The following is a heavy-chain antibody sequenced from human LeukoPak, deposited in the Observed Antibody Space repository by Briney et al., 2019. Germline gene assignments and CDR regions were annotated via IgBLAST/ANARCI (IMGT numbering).Heavy chain of an antibody. Sequence: GGSLRLSCTASGFTFSNYGIQWVRQAPGKGLEWVAVISYDGSNKYYADSVKGRFTISRENSKNTVYLQMNSLRAEDTAVYYCAKEVATISVFDHWGQGTLVTVSS. D-gene: IGHD5-24*01. CDR3: AKEVATISVFDH. CDR2: ISYDGSNK. V-gene: IGHV3-30*18. CDR1: GFTFSNYG. J-gene: IGHJ4*02.